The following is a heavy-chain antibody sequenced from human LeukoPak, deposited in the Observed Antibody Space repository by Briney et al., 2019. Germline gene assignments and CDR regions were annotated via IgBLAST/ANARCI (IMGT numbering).Heavy chain of an antibody. D-gene: IGHD1-7*01. CDR1: GFTFSSYS. CDR3: ARDRNYRRNDLDY. Sequence: GGSLRLSCAASGFTFSSYSMNWVRQAPGKGLEWVSSISSSSSYIYYADSVKGRFTISRDNAKNSLYLQMNSLRAEDTAVYYCARDRNYRRNDLDYWGQGTLVTVSS. CDR2: ISSSSSYI. J-gene: IGHJ4*02. V-gene: IGHV3-21*01.